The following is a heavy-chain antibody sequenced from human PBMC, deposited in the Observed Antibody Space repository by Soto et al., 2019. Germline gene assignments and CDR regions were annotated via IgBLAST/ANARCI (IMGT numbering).Heavy chain of an antibody. J-gene: IGHJ6*02. CDR3: AKDKDWSGVYGMDV. D-gene: IGHD3-3*01. V-gene: IGHV3-23*01. CDR2: INGGSTT. CDR1: GFTFSSYA. Sequence: EVLLLESGGGLVQPGGSLRLSCAASGFTFSSYAMSWVRQAPGKGLEWVTAINGGSTTYYADSVKGRFTISRDNSKNTLYLQMNSLRAEDTAVYYCAKDKDWSGVYGMDVWGQGTTVTVSS.